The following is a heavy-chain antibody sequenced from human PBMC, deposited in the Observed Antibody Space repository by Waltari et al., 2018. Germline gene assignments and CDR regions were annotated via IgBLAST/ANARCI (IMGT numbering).Heavy chain of an antibody. Sequence: QVQLVQSGAEVKKPGASVKVSCKASGYTFTSSDINWMRQATGQGLEWMGWMNPNSGNTGYAQKFQGRVTITRNTSISTAYMELSSLRSEDTAVYYCARGTYYYDSSGTDFDYWGQGTLVTVSS. CDR1: GYTFTSSD. CDR2: MNPNSGNT. V-gene: IGHV1-8*03. J-gene: IGHJ4*02. D-gene: IGHD3-22*01. CDR3: ARGTYYYDSSGTDFDY.